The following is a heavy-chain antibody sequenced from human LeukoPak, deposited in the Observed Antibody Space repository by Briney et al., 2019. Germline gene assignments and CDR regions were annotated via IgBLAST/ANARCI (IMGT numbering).Heavy chain of an antibody. Sequence: ASVKDSCKAAGYSFTSYDINWVRQATGKGLEWMGWMNPNTGNTGYAQNLQGRVTMTRDTSISTAYMELNSVRFEDTAVYYCARAPLGPYYDNSGTTFDYWGQGTLVTVSS. CDR3: ARAPLGPYYDNSGTTFDY. CDR2: MNPNTGNT. CDR1: GYSFTSYD. V-gene: IGHV1-8*01. D-gene: IGHD3-22*01. J-gene: IGHJ4*02.